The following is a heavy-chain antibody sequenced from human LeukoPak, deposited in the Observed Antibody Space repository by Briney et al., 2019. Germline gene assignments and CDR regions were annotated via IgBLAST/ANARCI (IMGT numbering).Heavy chain of an antibody. CDR2: IYHSGST. V-gene: IGHV4-38-2*02. CDR3: ARAWGDYVWGSYRPPTGWFDP. J-gene: IGHJ5*02. Sequence: SETLSLTCTVSGYSISSGYYWGWIRQPPGKGLEWIGGIYHSGSTYYNPSLKSRVTISVDTSKNQFSLKLSSVTAADTAVYYCARAWGDYVWGSYRPPTGWFDPWGQGTLVTVSS. CDR1: GYSISSGYY. D-gene: IGHD3-16*02.